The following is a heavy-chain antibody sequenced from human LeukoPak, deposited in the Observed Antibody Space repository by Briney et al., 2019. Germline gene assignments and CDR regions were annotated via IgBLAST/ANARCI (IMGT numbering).Heavy chain of an antibody. CDR2: IIPTLGIA. Sequence: SVKVSCKASGGTFISYAISWVRQAPGQGLEWMGRIIPTLGIANYGQKFQGRVTITADKSTSTAYMELSSLRSEDTAVYYCARDGEMATTPFDYWGQGTLVTVSS. D-gene: IGHD5-24*01. CDR1: GGTFISYA. J-gene: IGHJ4*02. V-gene: IGHV1-69*04. CDR3: ARDGEMATTPFDY.